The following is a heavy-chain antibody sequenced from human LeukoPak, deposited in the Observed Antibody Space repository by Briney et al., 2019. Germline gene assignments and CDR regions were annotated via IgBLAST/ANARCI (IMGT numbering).Heavy chain of an antibody. CDR2: INHSGST. CDR3: AVSAAALFDP. D-gene: IGHD6-6*01. Sequence: SETLSLTCAVYGGSFSGYYWSWSRQPPGKGLEWIGEINHSGSTNYNPSLSLKSRVTISLDTSKNQFSLMLNSVTAADTAVYYCAVSAAALFDPWGQGTLVTVSA. J-gene: IGHJ5*02. CDR1: GGSFSGYY. V-gene: IGHV4-34*01.